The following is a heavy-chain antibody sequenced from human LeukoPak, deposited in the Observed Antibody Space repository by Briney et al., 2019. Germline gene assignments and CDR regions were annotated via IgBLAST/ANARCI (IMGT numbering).Heavy chain of an antibody. V-gene: IGHV3-9*01. CDR1: GFTFDDYA. CDR3: AKDIMGAFDI. CDR2: ISWNSGSI. D-gene: IGHD3-10*01. Sequence: PGGSLRLSCAASGFTFDDYAMHWVRQAPGKGPEWVSGISWNSGSIGYADSVKGRFTISRDNAKNSLYLQMNSLRAEDTALYYCAKDIMGAFDIWGQGTMVTISS. J-gene: IGHJ3*02.